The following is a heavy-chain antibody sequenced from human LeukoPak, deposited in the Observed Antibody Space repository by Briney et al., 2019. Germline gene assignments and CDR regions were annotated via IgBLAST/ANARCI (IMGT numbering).Heavy chain of an antibody. CDR1: GGSISSSSYY. V-gene: IGHV3-53*01. CDR2: IYSGGST. CDR3: ARWGYSFGSGNYYDYHVDS. J-gene: IGHJ4*02. D-gene: IGHD3-10*01. Sequence: PSETLSLTCTVSGGSISSSSYYWGWIRQAPGKGLEWVSLIYSGGSTKYADSVKGRFTISRDNSKNTLYLQMNNLRAEDTAVYYCARWGYSFGSGNYYDYHVDSWGQGTLVTVSS.